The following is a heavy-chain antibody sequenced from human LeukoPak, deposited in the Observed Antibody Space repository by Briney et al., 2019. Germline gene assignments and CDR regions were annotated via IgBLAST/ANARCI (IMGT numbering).Heavy chain of an antibody. Sequence: GGSLRLSCAASGFTFSSYGMHWVRQAPGKGLEWVAVISYDGSNKYYADSVKGRFTISRDNSKNTLYLQMNSLRAEDTAVYYCARDFTVRFDYWGQGTLVTVSS. V-gene: IGHV3-30*03. J-gene: IGHJ4*02. CDR3: ARDFTVRFDY. CDR1: GFTFSSYG. CDR2: ISYDGSNK.